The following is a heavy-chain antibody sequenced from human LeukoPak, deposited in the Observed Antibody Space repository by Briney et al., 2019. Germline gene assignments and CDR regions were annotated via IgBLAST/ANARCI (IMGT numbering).Heavy chain of an antibody. V-gene: IGHV1-46*01. J-gene: IGHJ3*02. CDR1: GYIFTKSY. Sequence: ASVKVSCKASGYIFTKSYIHWVRQAPGQRLEWMGLINPGGDNTKYAQNFQGRVTMTSDTSARTVYMELSSLRSEDTAIYYCARIRDGYNDAYDIWGQGTVVTVPS. CDR3: ARIRDGYNDAYDI. CDR2: INPGGDNT. D-gene: IGHD5-24*01.